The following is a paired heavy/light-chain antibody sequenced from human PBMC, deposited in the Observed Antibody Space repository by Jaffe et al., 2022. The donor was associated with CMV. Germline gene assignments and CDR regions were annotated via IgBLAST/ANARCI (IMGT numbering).Light chain of an antibody. CDR1: NIGSKS. Sequence: SYVLTQPPSVSVAPGKTASITCGGNNIGSKSVHWYQQRPGQAPVLVIYYDKDRPSGIPERFSGSNSGNTATLTISRVEAGDEADYFCQVWDNDSDHWVFGGGTKLTVL. V-gene: IGLV3-21*04. CDR3: QVWDNDSDHWV. CDR2: YDK. J-gene: IGLJ3*02.
Heavy chain of an antibody. Sequence: EVQLVESGGGLVKPGGSLRLSCTASEFSFVSAWMTWVRRAPGKALEWVGRVKSKTDGGTADYAAPVKGRFTISRDDSENTVYLQMNSLKAEDTAMYYCTTDQHCRDNSCYSASDIWGQGTMVTVS. D-gene: IGHD2-15*01. CDR1: EFSFVSAW. J-gene: IGHJ3*02. CDR3: TTDQHCRDNSCYSASDI. V-gene: IGHV3-15*01. CDR2: VKSKTDGGTA.